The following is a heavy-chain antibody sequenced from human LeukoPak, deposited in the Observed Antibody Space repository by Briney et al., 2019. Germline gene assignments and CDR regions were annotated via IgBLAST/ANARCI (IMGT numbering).Heavy chain of an antibody. D-gene: IGHD6-13*01. Sequence: SETLSLTCTGPGGSISSYYWSWIRQPPGKGMGWNGYIYYSGSTDYNPSLKSRVTISVDTSKNQFSLKLSSVTAADTAVYYCAREVAAAGTGFDYWGQGTLVTVSS. CDR3: AREVAAAGTGFDY. J-gene: IGHJ4*02. V-gene: IGHV4-59*01. CDR1: GGSISSYY. CDR2: IYYSGST.